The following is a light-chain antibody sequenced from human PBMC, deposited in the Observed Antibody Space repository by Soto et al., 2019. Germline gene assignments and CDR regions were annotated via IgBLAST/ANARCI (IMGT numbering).Light chain of an antibody. Sequence: DIPMTQSPSSLSASVGDRVTITCRASQGISNYLAWYQQKPGKVPKLLICAASTLQSGVPSRFSGSGSGTDFTRTISSLQPEDVATYCCQKYNSAPRTFGGGTKVEIK. CDR2: AAS. J-gene: IGKJ4*01. CDR3: QKYNSAPRT. V-gene: IGKV1-27*01. CDR1: QGISNY.